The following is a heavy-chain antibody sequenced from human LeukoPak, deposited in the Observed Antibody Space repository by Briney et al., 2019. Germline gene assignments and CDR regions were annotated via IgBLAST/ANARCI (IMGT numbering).Heavy chain of an antibody. CDR3: ARWKLGTVTTVGFDY. V-gene: IGHV4-61*02. CDR1: GGSISSGSYY. D-gene: IGHD4-17*01. J-gene: IGHJ4*02. CDR2: IYTSGST. Sequence: SQTLSLTCTVSGGSISSGSYYWSWIRQPAGKGLEWIGRIYTSGSTNYNPSLKSRVTISVDTSKNQFSLKLSSVTAADTAVYYCARWKLGTVTTVGFDYWGQGTLVTVSS.